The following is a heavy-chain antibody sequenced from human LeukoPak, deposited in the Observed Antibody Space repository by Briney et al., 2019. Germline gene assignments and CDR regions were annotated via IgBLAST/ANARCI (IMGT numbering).Heavy chain of an antibody. D-gene: IGHD2-15*01. CDR3: ARGTPADAFDI. Sequence: PGGSLRLSCAASGFTFSSYWMHWVRHAPGKGLVWVSRINTDGSSTSYADSVKGRFTISRDNAKNTLYLQMNSLRAEDTAVYYCARGTPADAFDIWGQGTMVTVSS. J-gene: IGHJ3*02. CDR1: GFTFSSYW. CDR2: INTDGSST. V-gene: IGHV3-74*01.